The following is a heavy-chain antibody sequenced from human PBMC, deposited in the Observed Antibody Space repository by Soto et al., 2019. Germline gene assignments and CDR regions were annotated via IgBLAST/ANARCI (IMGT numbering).Heavy chain of an antibody. CDR1: GFTLSIYA. CDR2: ISTDGGNT. J-gene: IGHJ4*02. D-gene: IGHD3-22*01. Sequence: EVQLVESGGDLVQPGGSLRLSCSASGFTLSIYAMHWVRQAPGKGLEYVSSISTDGGNTHYADSVKGRFTISRDNSKNTVYLQMSSLRDEDTAVYYCVKGEYYYDSSGYYPFDYWGQGTLDTVSS. CDR3: VKGEYYYDSSGYYPFDY. V-gene: IGHV3-64D*06.